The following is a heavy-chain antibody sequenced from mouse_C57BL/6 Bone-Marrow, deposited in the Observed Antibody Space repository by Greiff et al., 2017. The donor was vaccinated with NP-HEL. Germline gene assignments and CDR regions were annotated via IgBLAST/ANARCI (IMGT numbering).Heavy chain of an antibody. V-gene: IGHV5-9*01. CDR2: ISGGGGNT. J-gene: IGHJ2*01. Sequence: EVQGVESGGGIVKPGGSLKLSCAASGFTFSSYTMSWVRQTPEKRLEWVATISGGGGNTYYPDSVKGRFTISRDNAKNTLYLQMSSLRSEDTALYYCARHTRGDYWGQGTTLTVSS. CDR3: ARHTRGDY. CDR1: GFTFSSYT.